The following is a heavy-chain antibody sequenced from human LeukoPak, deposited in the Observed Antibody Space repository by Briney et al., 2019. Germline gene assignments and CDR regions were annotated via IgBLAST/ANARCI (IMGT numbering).Heavy chain of an antibody. Sequence: ASVKVSWKASGGTFSSYAISWVRQAPGQGLEWMGWINPNSGGTNYAQKFQGRVTMTRDTSISTAYMELSRLRSDDTAVYYCARDRDDSSGYYRETLFDYWGQGTLVTVSS. V-gene: IGHV1-2*02. CDR2: INPNSGGT. CDR3: ARDRDDSSGYYRETLFDY. J-gene: IGHJ4*02. CDR1: GGTFSSYA. D-gene: IGHD3-22*01.